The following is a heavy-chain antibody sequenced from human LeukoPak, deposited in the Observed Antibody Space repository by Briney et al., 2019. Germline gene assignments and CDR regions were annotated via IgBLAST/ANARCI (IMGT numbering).Heavy chain of an antibody. CDR3: ARSDTHHIHSSSWHFDY. Sequence: SGTLSLTCSVSGGSIGTNYWSWIRQVPGKGLEWIGYISYSGSSNYNPSLKSRVTISVDTSNTQFSLYLNSVTAADTAVYYCARSDTHHIHSSSWHFDYWGQGTLVTVSS. CDR1: GGSIGTNY. CDR2: ISYSGSS. V-gene: IGHV4-59*01. J-gene: IGHJ4*02. D-gene: IGHD6-13*01.